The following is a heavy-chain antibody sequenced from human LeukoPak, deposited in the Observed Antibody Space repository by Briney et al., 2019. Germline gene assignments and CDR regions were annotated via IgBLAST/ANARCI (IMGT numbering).Heavy chain of an antibody. CDR2: INPNSGGT. Sequence: ASVKVSCKASGYTFTGYYMHWVRQAPGQGLEWMGWINPNSGGTSYAQKFQGRVTMTRDTSISTAYMELSRLRSDDTAVHYCALTYYYDSSGYLPFDYWGQGTLVTVSS. D-gene: IGHD3-22*01. J-gene: IGHJ4*02. V-gene: IGHV1-2*02. CDR1: GYTFTGYY. CDR3: ALTYYYDSSGYLPFDY.